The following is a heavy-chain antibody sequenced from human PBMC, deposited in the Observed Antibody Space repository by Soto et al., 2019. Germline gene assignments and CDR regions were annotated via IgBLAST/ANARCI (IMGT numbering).Heavy chain of an antibody. J-gene: IGHJ4*02. D-gene: IGHD6-19*01. V-gene: IGHV3-21*01. CDR1: GFTFNNYD. Sequence: GGSLRLSCAVSGFTFNNYDMNWVRQAPGKGLEWVSSIIISGSYIYYADSVKGRFTISRDNANNSLYLQMNSLRADDTAVYYCARDGWLDYWGQGTLVTVSA. CDR3: ARDGWLDY. CDR2: IIISGSYI.